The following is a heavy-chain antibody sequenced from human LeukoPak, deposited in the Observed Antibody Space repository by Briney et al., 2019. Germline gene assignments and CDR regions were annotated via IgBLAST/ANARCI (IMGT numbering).Heavy chain of an antibody. V-gene: IGHV1-8*01. J-gene: IGHJ4*02. CDR3: ARGDDFWSGYLNL. CDR2: MNPNSGNT. Sequence: ASVKVSCKASGYTFTSYDINWVRQATGQGLEWMGWMNPNSGNTGYAQKFQGRVTMTRNTSYSTTYRELSTLISEDTGVYYCARGDDFWSGYLNLWGQGTLVTASS. CDR1: GYTFTSYD. D-gene: IGHD3-3*01.